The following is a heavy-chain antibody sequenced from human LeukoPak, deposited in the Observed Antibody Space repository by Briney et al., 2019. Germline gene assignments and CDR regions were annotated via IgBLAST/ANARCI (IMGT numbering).Heavy chain of an antibody. CDR3: ARRYYYNLGSFPFDF. V-gene: IGHV4-34*01. CDR2: IHNSGTT. Sequence: SETLSLTCAVSGGPFSGYFWSWIRQSSGKGLEGIGEIHNSGTTNYNPSLNSRVTISEDTSKSQFYLNLSSVTAADTAVYYCARRYYYNLGSFPFDFWGQGTLVTVSS. J-gene: IGHJ4*02. CDR1: GGPFSGYF. D-gene: IGHD3-10*01.